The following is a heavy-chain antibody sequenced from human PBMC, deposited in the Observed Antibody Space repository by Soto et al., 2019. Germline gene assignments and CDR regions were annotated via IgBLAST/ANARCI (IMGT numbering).Heavy chain of an antibody. V-gene: IGHV1-3*01. Sequence: ASVKVSCKASGFTFTHSAIQWVRQAPGQRLEWMGWINAGNGNTKYSQKFQGRVTITRDTSASTAYMELSSLRSEDTAVYYCARAPGGSSSFVDYWGQGTLVTVSS. CDR2: INAGNGNT. J-gene: IGHJ4*02. CDR1: GFTFTHSA. CDR3: ARAPGGSSSFVDY. D-gene: IGHD6-6*01.